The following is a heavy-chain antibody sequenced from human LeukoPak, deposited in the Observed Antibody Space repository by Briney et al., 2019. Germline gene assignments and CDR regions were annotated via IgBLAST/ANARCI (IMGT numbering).Heavy chain of an antibody. CDR2: ISSSGSTM. V-gene: IGHV3-48*03. Sequence: TGGSLRLSCAASGFTFSSYEMNWVRQAPGKGLEWVSYISSSGSTMYYADSVKGRFTISRDNAKNSLYLQMNSLRAEDTAVYYCARDKILYYYDSSGGFDYWGQGTLVTVSS. J-gene: IGHJ4*02. CDR3: ARDKILYYYDSSGGFDY. D-gene: IGHD3-22*01. CDR1: GFTFSSYE.